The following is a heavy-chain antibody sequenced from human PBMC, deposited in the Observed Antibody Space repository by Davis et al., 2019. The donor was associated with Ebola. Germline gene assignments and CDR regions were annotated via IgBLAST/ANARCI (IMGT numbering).Heavy chain of an antibody. Sequence: GESLQISCKGSGYSFTSYWIGWVRQMPGKGLEWMGIIYPGDSDTRYSPSFQGQVTISADKSISTAYLQWSSLKASDTAMYYCARQLGGSGSYYLYDYWGQVTLVTVSS. V-gene: IGHV5-51*01. CDR1: GYSFTSYW. D-gene: IGHD3-10*01. J-gene: IGHJ4*02. CDR2: IYPGDSDT. CDR3: ARQLGGSGSYYLYDY.